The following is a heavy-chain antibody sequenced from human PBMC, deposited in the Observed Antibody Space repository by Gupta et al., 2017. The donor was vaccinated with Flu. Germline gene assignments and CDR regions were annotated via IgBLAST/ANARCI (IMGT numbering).Heavy chain of an antibody. Sequence: IHWVRQAPGQGLEWMGWFNTDNNATKYAQKFHDRVTMTGDTSISTAYMELNSLRSDDTAVYYCARDNGFSSSSPLDYWGQGTQVTVSS. D-gene: IGHD6-6*01. CDR2: FNTDNNAT. CDR3: ARDNGFSSSSPLDY. V-gene: IGHV1-2*02. J-gene: IGHJ4*02.